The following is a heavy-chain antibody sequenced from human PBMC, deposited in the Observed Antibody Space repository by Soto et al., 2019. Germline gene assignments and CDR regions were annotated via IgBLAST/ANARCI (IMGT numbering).Heavy chain of an antibody. J-gene: IGHJ4*02. CDR3: ARTRNYIVATPPDY. CDR1: GFTFSNYA. V-gene: IGHV3-30-3*01. Sequence: QVQLVESGGGVVQPGKSLRLSCAASGFTFSNYALHWVRQAPGKGLEWAAVISHDETTKYYVDSVKGRFTISRDNSKNTLYLQMDSVRVEDTAFYYCARTRNYIVATPPDYWGQGTLVTVSS. CDR2: ISHDETTK. D-gene: IGHD5-12*01.